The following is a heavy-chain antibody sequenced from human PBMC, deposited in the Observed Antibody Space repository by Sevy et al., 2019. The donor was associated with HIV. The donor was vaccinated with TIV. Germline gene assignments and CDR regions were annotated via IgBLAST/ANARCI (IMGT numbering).Heavy chain of an antibody. D-gene: IGHD3-22*01. J-gene: IGHJ4*02. V-gene: IGHV1-24*01. CDR2: FDPEDGEI. CDR1: GYTLTQLS. CDR3: ATTKDYYDSSASPFDY. Sequence: ASVKVSCKVSGYTLTQLSMHWVRQAPGKGLERMGSFDPEDGEILYAQKFQGRVTMTEDTSTDTAYMELSSLRSEDTAVYYCATTKDYYDSSASPFDYWGQGTLVTVSS.